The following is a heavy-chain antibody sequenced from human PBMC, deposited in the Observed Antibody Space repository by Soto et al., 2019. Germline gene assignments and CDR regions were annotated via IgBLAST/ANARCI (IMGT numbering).Heavy chain of an antibody. CDR3: ANIRNVVYAHNAY. V-gene: IGHV3-30*18. CDR2: ISYDGSNK. D-gene: IGHD2-8*01. CDR1: GFTFGSYG. Sequence: PGGSLRLSCAASGFTFGSYGMHWVRQAPGKGLEWVAVISYDGSNKYYADSVRGRFAISRDNSNNMLYLQMNSLRAEDTAVYYCANIRNVVYAHNAYWGQGTLVPVSS. J-gene: IGHJ4*02.